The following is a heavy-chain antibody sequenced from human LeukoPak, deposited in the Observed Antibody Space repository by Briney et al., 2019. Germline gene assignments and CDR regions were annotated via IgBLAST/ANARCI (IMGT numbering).Heavy chain of an antibody. CDR3: ARAAATVVTPEPFDY. J-gene: IGHJ4*02. Sequence: SVKVSCKASGGTFSSYAISWVRQAPGQGLEWMGRIIPIFGIANYAQKFQGRDTITADKSTSTAYMELSSLRSEDTAVYYCARAAATVVTPEPFDYWGQGTLVTVSS. D-gene: IGHD4-23*01. CDR2: IIPIFGIA. V-gene: IGHV1-69*04. CDR1: GGTFSSYA.